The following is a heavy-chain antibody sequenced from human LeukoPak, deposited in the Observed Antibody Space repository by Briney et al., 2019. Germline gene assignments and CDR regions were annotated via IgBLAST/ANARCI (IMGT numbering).Heavy chain of an antibody. D-gene: IGHD3-16*02. CDR2: ISGSGDSS. CDR3: AKDPVVWGSYRYTPFDY. J-gene: IGHJ4*02. Sequence: PGGSRRLSCAASGFTFSRYAMSWVRHAPGKALEWVSAISGSGDSSYYADSVKGRFTLSRDNSKNTLYLQMNSLRAEDTAVYYCAKDPVVWGSYRYTPFDYWGQRTLVTVSS. CDR1: GFTFSRYA. V-gene: IGHV3-23*01.